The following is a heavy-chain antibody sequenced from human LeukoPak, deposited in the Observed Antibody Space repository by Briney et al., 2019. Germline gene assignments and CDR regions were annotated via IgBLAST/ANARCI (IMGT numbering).Heavy chain of an antibody. CDR3: ARPLQYSYGYYFDY. Sequence: GGSLRLSCVASGFTFDDYGMSWVRQPPGKGLEWVPGINWNGGSTGYADSVKGRFTISRDNAKNSLYLQMNSLRAEDTAVYYCARPLQYSYGYYFDYWGQGTLVTVSS. D-gene: IGHD5-18*01. J-gene: IGHJ4*02. CDR1: GFTFDDYG. CDR2: INWNGGST. V-gene: IGHV3-20*04.